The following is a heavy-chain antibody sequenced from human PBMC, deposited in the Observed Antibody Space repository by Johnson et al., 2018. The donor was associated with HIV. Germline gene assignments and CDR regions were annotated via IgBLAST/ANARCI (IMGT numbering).Heavy chain of an antibody. CDR2: IRYDGSDK. V-gene: IGHV3-30*02. D-gene: IGHD3-22*01. Sequence: QVQLVESGGGVVQPGRSLRLSCAASGFTFSRYGMHWVRQAPGKGLEWVAFIRYDGSDKYYADPVKGRFTVSRDNSKNTLYLQMKSLRPEDTAVYYCAKERGYDSSGYNRWYVPDAFDIWGQGTMVTVSS. J-gene: IGHJ3*02. CDR3: AKERGYDSSGYNRWYVPDAFDI. CDR1: GFTFSRYG.